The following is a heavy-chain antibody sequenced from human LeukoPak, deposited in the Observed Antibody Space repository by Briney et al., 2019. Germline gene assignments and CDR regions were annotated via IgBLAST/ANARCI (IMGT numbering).Heavy chain of an antibody. Sequence: PSETLSLTCTVSGGSISSSSYYWGWIRQPPGKGLEWIGSIYYSGSTYYNPSLKSRVTISVDTSKNQFSLKLSSVTAAGTAVYYCARRTATVTLDYWGQGTLVTVSS. J-gene: IGHJ4*02. CDR3: ARRTATVTLDY. V-gene: IGHV4-39*01. D-gene: IGHD4-17*01. CDR2: IYYSGST. CDR1: GGSISSSSYY.